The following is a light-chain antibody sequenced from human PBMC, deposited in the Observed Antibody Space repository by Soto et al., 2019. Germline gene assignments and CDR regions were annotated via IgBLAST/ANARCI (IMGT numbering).Light chain of an antibody. CDR1: RSKIVNSY. CDR2: RDD. V-gene: IGLV1-47*01. J-gene: IGLJ3*02. Sequence: QSVLTQPPSASGTPGQRVTISCSGSRSKIVNSYVYWYQQLPGTAPKLLIYRDDRRPSGVPDRFSGSKSGTSASLAISGLRSEDEADYYCAAWDDSLSGQVFGGGTKLTVL. CDR3: AAWDDSLSGQV.